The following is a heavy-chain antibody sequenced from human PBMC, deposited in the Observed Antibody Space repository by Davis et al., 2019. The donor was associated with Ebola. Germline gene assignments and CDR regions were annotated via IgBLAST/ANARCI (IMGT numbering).Heavy chain of an antibody. V-gene: IGHV4-59*01. CDR3: VRGSDAYKTGY. D-gene: IGHD5-24*01. Sequence: SELLSSTCSVLGASFGSDYWSWIRQSPGKGLEWIAFISNGGGTIYNPSLRGRVTISIDTSKNQFSMEVRSVTAADTAFYYCVRGSDAYKTGYWGQETLVGVSS. CDR1: GASFGSDY. J-gene: IGHJ4*02. CDR2: ISNGGGT.